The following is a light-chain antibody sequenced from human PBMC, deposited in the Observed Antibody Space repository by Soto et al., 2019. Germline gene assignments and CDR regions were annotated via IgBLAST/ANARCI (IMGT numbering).Light chain of an antibody. V-gene: IGKV3-11*01. J-gene: IGKJ5*01. CDR3: QQRDSWPIT. CDR1: QNVSTY. CDR2: DAL. Sequence: EIVLTQSPATLSLSPGDRATLSCRASQNVSTYLAWFQQKPGQAPRLVIYDALNRATGIPARFSGSGSGTGFTLTISSLEPEDFAVYYCQQRDSWPITFGQGTRLESK.